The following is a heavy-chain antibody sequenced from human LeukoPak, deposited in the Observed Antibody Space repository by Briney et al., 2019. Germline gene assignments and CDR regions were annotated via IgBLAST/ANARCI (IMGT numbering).Heavy chain of an antibody. CDR1: GFAFSESY. CDR3: ARLSIIKYRPEGYFDH. D-gene: IGHD3-10*01. Sequence: GGSLRLSCAAAGFAFSESYMSWVRQAPGKGLELISYMDGSGEIIHYASSVRGRFTISRDNAKESLYLQMNSLRAEDTALYYCARLSIIKYRPEGYFDHWGQGTLATVSS. J-gene: IGHJ4*02. V-gene: IGHV3-11*04. CDR2: MDGSGEII.